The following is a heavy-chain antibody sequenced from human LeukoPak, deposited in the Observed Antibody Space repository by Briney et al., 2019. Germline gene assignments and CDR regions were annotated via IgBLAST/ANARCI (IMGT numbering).Heavy chain of an antibody. CDR3: ARDRGWYRFDS. V-gene: IGHV3-7*01. CDR1: GFTLSPYW. D-gene: IGHD6-19*01. CDR2: IKHDGSEI. J-gene: IGHJ4*02. Sequence: GGPLRLSCAASGFTLSPYWMSWVRQAPGKGLEWVANIKHDGSEIYYVDSVKGRFTISRDTAKNSLYLQMNSLRAEDTAMYYCARDRGWYRFDSWGQGTLVTVSS.